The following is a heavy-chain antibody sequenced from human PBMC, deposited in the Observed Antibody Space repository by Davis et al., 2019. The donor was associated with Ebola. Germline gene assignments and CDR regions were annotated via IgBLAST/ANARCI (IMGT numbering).Heavy chain of an antibody. J-gene: IGHJ6*02. CDR1: GGSFSGYY. D-gene: IGHD1-26*01. CDR3: ARRGGSYYNYYYYGMDV. CDR2: INHSGST. V-gene: IGHV4-34*01. Sequence: MPSETLSLTCAVYGGSFSGYYWSWIRQPPGKGLEWIGEINHSGSTNYNPSLKSRVTISVDTSKNQFSLKLSSVTAADTAVYYCARRGGSYYNYYYYGMDVWGQGTTVTVSS.